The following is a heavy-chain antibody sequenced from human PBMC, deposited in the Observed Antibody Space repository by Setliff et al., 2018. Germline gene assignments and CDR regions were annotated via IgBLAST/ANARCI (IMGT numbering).Heavy chain of an antibody. D-gene: IGHD6-19*01. CDR2: IQSSGTT. J-gene: IGHJ4*02. CDR3: ARDQFSSGWYGAPESYFDT. Sequence: PSETLSLTCNVSGDSISGYYWGWIRQPPGKRLEWIGYIQSSGTTKYNPSLGSRLSMSVDTSKKQFSLKLSYVTAADTAIYYCARDQFSSGWYGAPESYFDTWGQGILVTVSS. V-gene: IGHV4-59*01. CDR1: GDSISGYY.